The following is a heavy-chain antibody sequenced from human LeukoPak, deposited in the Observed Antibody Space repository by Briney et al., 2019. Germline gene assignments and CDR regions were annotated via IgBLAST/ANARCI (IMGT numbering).Heavy chain of an antibody. Sequence: ASVKVSCKASGYTFTAYYMHWVRQAPGQGLEWVGIINPSNGDTNYAQRFQGRVTMTRDTSTSTVYMELSSLDSEDTAVYYCAGESDVGKDFDCWGQGTLVTVSS. CDR3: AGESDVGKDFDC. CDR2: INPSNGDT. D-gene: IGHD1-1*01. CDR1: GYTFTAYY. V-gene: IGHV1-46*01. J-gene: IGHJ4*02.